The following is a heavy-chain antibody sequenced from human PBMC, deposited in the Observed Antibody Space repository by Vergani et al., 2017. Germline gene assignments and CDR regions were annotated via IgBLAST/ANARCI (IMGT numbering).Heavy chain of an antibody. J-gene: IGHJ5*02. CDR1: GNTFTSYG. Sequence: QVQLVQSGAEVKKPGASVKVSCKTSGNTFTSYGISWVRRAPGQGLEWMGWISPYNGNTNYAQKLQGRVTMTTDTSTSTAYMELRSLRSDDTAVYYCARDRSDCSSTSCYTPAISWGQGTLVTVSS. CDR2: ISPYNGNT. D-gene: IGHD2-2*01. V-gene: IGHV1-18*01. CDR3: ARDRSDCSSTSCYTPAIS.